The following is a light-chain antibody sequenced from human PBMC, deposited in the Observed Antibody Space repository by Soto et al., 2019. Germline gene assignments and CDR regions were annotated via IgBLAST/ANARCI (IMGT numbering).Light chain of an antibody. CDR2: DAS. J-gene: IGKJ4*01. Sequence: IVMTQSPATLSVSPGERPTLSSRASQRVKNNLGSYNQKPGQAPRLLIYDASSMATGIPARFSGSGSGTDVTLTISSLQSEDFAGYYCQQYNNWPLTFGGATKVDIK. V-gene: IGKV3-15*01. CDR1: QRVKNN. CDR3: QQYNNWPLT.